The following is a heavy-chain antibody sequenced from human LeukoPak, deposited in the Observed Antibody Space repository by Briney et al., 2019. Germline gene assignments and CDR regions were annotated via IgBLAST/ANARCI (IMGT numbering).Heavy chain of an antibody. J-gene: IGHJ4*02. Sequence: GGSLRLSCAASGFTFSSYGMPWVRQAPGKGLEWVAVIWYDGSNKYYADSVKGRFTISRDNSKNTLYLQMDSLRADDTAVYYCAKDTAAGECTGGNCYSYFDYWGQGTLVTVSS. CDR2: IWYDGSNK. V-gene: IGHV3-30*02. CDR1: GFTFSSYG. CDR3: AKDTAAGECTGGNCYSYFDY. D-gene: IGHD2-15*01.